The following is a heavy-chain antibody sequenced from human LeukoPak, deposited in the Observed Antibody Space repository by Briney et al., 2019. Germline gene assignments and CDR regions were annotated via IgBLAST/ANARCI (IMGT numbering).Heavy chain of an antibody. CDR3: AKASELLRLGELSLYDDY. CDR2: ISGSGGST. CDR1: GFTFSSYA. D-gene: IGHD3-16*02. J-gene: IGHJ4*02. Sequence: GGSLRPSCAASGFTFSSYAMSWVRQAPGKGLEWVSAISGSGGSTYYADSVKGRFTISRDNSKNTLYLQMNSLRAEDTAVYYCAKASELLRLGELSLYDDYWGQGTLVTVSS. V-gene: IGHV3-23*01.